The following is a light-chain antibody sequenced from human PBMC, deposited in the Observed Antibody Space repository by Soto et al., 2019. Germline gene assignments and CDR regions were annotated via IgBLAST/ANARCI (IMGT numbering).Light chain of an antibody. J-gene: IGLJ2*01. CDR3: TSYTSSGIHVL. V-gene: IGLV2-8*01. CDR2: EVV. CDR1: KNDIGVYDF. Sequence: QSALTQPPSASGSPGQSVTISCTGTKNDIGVYDFVSWYQHHPGKAPRLIIYEVVQRPSGVPDRFSGSKSDNTASLTISGLQAEDEADYYCTSYTSSGIHVLFGGGTKLTVL.